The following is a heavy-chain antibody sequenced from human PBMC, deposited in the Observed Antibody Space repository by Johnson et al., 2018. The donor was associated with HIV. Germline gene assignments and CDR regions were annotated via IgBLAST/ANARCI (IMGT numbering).Heavy chain of an antibody. CDR3: AREGGEGAFDI. CDR1: GFTFSSYV. Sequence: QVQLVESGGGVVQPGRSLRVSCAASGFTFSSYVMHWVRQAPGKGLEWVTIISYNGSNEYYADSVKGRFTISRDNSKNTLYLQMNSLRAEDTAVYYCAREGGEGAFDIWGQGTMVTVSS. V-gene: IGHV3-30*03. D-gene: IGHD3-16*01. CDR2: ISYNGSNE. J-gene: IGHJ3*02.